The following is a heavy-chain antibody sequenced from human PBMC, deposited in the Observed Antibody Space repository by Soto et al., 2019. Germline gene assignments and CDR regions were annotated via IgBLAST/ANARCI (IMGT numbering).Heavy chain of an antibody. CDR1: VFTFSSYG. J-gene: IGHJ6*02. CDR3: AKGRHDFWSGYYGMDV. CDR2: ISYDGSNK. Sequence: GWSLRLSCSASVFTFSSYGMHWFRQAPGKGLEWVAVISYDGSNKYYADSVKGRFTISRDNSKNTLYLQMNSLRAEDTAVYYCAKGRHDFWSGYYGMDVWGQGTTVTVSS. V-gene: IGHV3-30*18. D-gene: IGHD3-3*01.